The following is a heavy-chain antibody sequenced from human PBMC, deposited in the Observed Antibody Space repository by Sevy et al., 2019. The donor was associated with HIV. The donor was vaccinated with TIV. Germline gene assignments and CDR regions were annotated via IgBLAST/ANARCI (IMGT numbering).Heavy chain of an antibody. CDR2: INSDGSST. Sequence: GGSLRLSCAASGFTFSSYWMHWVRQAPGKGLVWVSRINSDGSSTSYAHSVKGRFTISRDNAKNTLYLQMNSLRAEDTAVYYCARNGPPTEYYYYGMDVWGQGTTVTVSS. J-gene: IGHJ6*02. CDR1: GFTFSSYW. V-gene: IGHV3-74*01. CDR3: ARNGPPTEYYYYGMDV. D-gene: IGHD2-8*01.